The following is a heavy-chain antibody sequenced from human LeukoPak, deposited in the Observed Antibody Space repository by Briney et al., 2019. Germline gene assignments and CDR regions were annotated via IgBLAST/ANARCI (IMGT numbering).Heavy chain of an antibody. D-gene: IGHD3-22*01. CDR1: GGSISSGGYS. V-gene: IGHV4-30-2*01. CDR2: IYKSGST. CDR3: TSYDTRGRWFVP. Sequence: PSQTLSLTCAVSGGSISSGGYSWSWIRQPPGKGLEWFGYIYKSGSTYYNPSLKRRVTMSVDTSKNQFSLKLSSVTAVDTAGYYCTSYDTRGRWFVPWGQGTLVTVSS. J-gene: IGHJ5*02.